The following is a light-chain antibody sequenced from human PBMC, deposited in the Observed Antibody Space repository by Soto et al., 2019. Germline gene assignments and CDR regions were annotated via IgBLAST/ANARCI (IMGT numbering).Light chain of an antibody. CDR1: QSVSSN. CDR3: QPYNNWPLT. V-gene: IGKV3-15*01. Sequence: EIVMTQSPATLSVSPGERATLSCRASQSVSSNLAWYQQKPGQAPRLLIYGASTRATGIPARFSGSRSGAEFTLTINSLQSEDFAVYYCQPYNNWPLTFDGGTQVDI. J-gene: IGKJ4*01. CDR2: GAS.